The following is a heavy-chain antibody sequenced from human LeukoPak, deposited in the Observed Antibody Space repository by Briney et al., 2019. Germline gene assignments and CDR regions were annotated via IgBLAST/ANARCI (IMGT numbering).Heavy chain of an antibody. J-gene: IGHJ4*02. CDR3: SRAYDREHFDF. V-gene: IGHV3-30*02. D-gene: IGHD3-22*01. CDR1: GFTFRPTG. Sequence: PGGSLRPPFRALGFTFRPTGMLWVPQAPGKGLEWVALIRYDGSKKDYADSVKGRFTISRDNSKNTLHLQMNSLRAEDTAVYYYSRAYDREHFDFWGQGTLVTVSP. CDR2: IRYDGSKK.